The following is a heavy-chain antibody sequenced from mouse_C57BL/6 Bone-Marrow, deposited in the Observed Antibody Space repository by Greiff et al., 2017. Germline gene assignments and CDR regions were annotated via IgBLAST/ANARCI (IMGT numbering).Heavy chain of an antibody. CDR2: IDPENGDT. J-gene: IGHJ2*01. CDR1: GFNIKDDY. V-gene: IGHV14-4*01. CDR3: TTGYLLYFDY. Sequence: EVQLVESGAELVRPGASVKLSCTASGFNIKDDYMHWVKQRPEQGLEWIGWIDPENGDTEYASKCQGKATITADTSSNTAYLQLSSLTSEDTAVYYWTTGYLLYFDYWGQGTTLTVSS. D-gene: IGHD2-2*01.